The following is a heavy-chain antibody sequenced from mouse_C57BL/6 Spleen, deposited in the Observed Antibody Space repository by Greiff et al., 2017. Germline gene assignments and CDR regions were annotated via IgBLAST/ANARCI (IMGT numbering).Heavy chain of an antibody. CDR2: ISRGGSYT. V-gene: IGHV5-6*01. D-gene: IGHD1-1*01. J-gene: IGHJ2*01. CDR3: ARQTTVVAKYYFDY. CDR1: GFTFSSYG. Sequence: EVQVVESGGDLVKPGGSLKLSCAASGFTFSSYGMSWVRQTPDKRLAWVATISRGGSYTYYPDSVKGRFTISRDNAKNTLYLQMSSLKSEDTAMYDCARQTTVVAKYYFDYWGQGTTLTVSA.